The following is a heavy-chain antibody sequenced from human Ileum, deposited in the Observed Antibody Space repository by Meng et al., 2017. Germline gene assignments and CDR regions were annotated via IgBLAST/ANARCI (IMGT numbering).Heavy chain of an antibody. D-gene: IGHD6-13*01. J-gene: IGHJ6*02. CDR2: IKQDGSEK. V-gene: IGHV3-7*01. CDR3: ARVYRSSSGYGMDV. CDR1: GFTFSTYW. Sequence: GESLKISCAAYGFTFSTYWMTWVRQAPGKGLEWVANIKQDGSEKYYVDSVKGRFSISRDNAKNSLYLRMNSLRAEDTAVYYCARVYRSSSGYGMDVWGQGTTVTVSS.